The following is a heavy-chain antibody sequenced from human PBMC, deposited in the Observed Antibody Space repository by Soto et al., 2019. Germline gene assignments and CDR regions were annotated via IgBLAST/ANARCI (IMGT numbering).Heavy chain of an antibody. CDR1: GGSISSSSYY. V-gene: IGHV4-39*01. Sequence: SETLSLTCTVSGGSISSSSYYWGWIRQPPGKGLEWIGSIYYSGSTYYNPSLKSRVTISVDTSKNQFSLKLSSVTAADTAVYYCASPSAVDWLLTPREDYFDYWGQGTLVTVSS. CDR2: IYYSGST. D-gene: IGHD3-9*01. J-gene: IGHJ4*02. CDR3: ASPSAVDWLLTPREDYFDY.